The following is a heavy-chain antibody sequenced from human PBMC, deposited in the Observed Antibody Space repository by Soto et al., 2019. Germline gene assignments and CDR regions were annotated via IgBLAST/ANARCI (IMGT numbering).Heavy chain of an antibody. V-gene: IGHV4-31*11. CDR1: GASIDNNGYS. D-gene: IGHD6-19*01. Sequence: QVQLQESGPGLVIPSQTLTLTCAVSGASIDNNGYSWTWIRQHPGKGLEWIGTNNNRGDTYYNPTLKSRLTISLDTSPNHFSLSLNAVTAADTATYDCARGGSGWKALNWFDPWGQGIMVTVSS. J-gene: IGHJ5*02. CDR2: NNNRGDT. CDR3: ARGGSGWKALNWFDP.